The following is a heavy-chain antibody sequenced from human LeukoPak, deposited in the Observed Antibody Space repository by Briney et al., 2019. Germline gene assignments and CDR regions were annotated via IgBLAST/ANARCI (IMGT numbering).Heavy chain of an antibody. CDR1: GDSVSLNNTT. J-gene: IGHJ6*02. V-gene: IGHV6-1*01. Sequence: SQTLSLTCAISGDSVSLNNTTWNWIRQSPSRGLEWLGRTFYRSKWYNDYAVSVKSRITINADTSKNQVSLQLNSVTPEDTAVYYCARQNTDITTLDVWGQGTTVTVSS. D-gene: IGHD1-1*01. CDR2: TFYRSKWYN. CDR3: ARQNTDITTLDV.